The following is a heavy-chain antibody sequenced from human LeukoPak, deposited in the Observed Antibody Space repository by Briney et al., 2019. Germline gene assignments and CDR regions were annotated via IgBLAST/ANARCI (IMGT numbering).Heavy chain of an antibody. Sequence: GGSLRLSCAASGFTFSSYAMHWVRQAPGKGLEWVAVISYDGSNKYYADSVKGRFTISRDNSKNTLYLQMNSLRAEDTAVYYCARGRPHGNDYWGQGTLVTVSS. CDR1: GFTFSSYA. CDR2: ISYDGSNK. CDR3: ARGRPHGNDY. D-gene: IGHD4-23*01. J-gene: IGHJ4*02. V-gene: IGHV3-30-3*01.